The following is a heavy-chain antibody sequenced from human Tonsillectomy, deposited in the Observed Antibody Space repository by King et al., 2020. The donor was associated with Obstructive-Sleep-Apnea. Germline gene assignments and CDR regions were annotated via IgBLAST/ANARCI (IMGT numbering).Heavy chain of an antibody. CDR1: GGTFSSYS. V-gene: IGHV1-69*01. CDR3: APNWNDPLGHNWFDP. Sequence: QLVQSGAEVKKPGSSVKVSCKASGGTFSSYSISWVGQAPGQGLDWMGGSIPSFGSAKYEQKFPGRVTITADESTSTAYMELSSLRSEDTAVYYCAPNWNDPLGHNWFDPWGQGTLVTVSS. D-gene: IGHD1-20*01. CDR2: SIPSFGSA. J-gene: IGHJ5*02.